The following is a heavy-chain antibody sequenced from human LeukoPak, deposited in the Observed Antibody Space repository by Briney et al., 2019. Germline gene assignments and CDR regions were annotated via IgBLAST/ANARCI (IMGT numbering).Heavy chain of an antibody. Sequence: GRSLRLSCVGSGFTFSSYEMNWVRQAPGKGLEWISYITRSGTIIYYADSVQGRFTISRDNAKNSLFLQMDGLRAEDTAVYYCARGPYCTTLNCYPWFEYWGQGILVTVSS. CDR2: ITRSGTII. V-gene: IGHV3-48*03. CDR1: GFTFSSYE. J-gene: IGHJ4*02. D-gene: IGHD2-8*01. CDR3: ARGPYCTTLNCYPWFEY.